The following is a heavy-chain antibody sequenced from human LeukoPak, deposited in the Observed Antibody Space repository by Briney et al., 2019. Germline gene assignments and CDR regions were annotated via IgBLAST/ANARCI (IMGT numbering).Heavy chain of an antibody. CDR1: GYSFTEHY. V-gene: IGHV1-2*02. CDR3: ARSAGHCSNGICFTDYYMDV. J-gene: IGHJ6*03. Sequence: ASVKVSCKASGYSFTEHYIYWVRQAPGQGLEWVSRINCNSGDANSAQKFQGRVTMTRDTSVSTAYMDLSSVTSDDTAVYFCARSAGHCSNGICFTDYYMDVWGRGTTVTVSS. CDR2: INCNSGDA. D-gene: IGHD2-8*01.